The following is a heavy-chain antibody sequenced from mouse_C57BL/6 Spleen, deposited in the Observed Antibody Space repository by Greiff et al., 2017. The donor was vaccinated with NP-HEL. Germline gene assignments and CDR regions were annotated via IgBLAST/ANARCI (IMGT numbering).Heavy chain of an antibody. CDR3: ARSYGNYDYAMDY. Sequence: DVKLVESGGGLVQPGGSLSLSCAASGFTFTDYYMSWVRQPPGKALEWLGFIRNKANGYTTEYSASVKGRFTISRDNSQSILYLQMNALRAEDSATYYCARSYGNYDYAMDYWGQGTSVTVSS. CDR2: IRNKANGYTT. D-gene: IGHD2-10*02. V-gene: IGHV7-3*01. CDR1: GFTFTDYY. J-gene: IGHJ4*01.